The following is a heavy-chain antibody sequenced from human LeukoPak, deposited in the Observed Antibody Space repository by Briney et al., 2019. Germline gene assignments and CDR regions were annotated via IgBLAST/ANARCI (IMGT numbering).Heavy chain of an antibody. CDR3: AKGSRYDYSDYGTYYYYGMDV. CDR1: GFTFGDYA. D-gene: IGHD4-11*01. J-gene: IGHJ6*02. CDR2: ISEDGSTT. V-gene: IGHV3-43*02. Sequence: GGSLRLSCAASGFTFGDYAMHWVRQAAGKGLEWVALISEDGSTTDYADSVQGRFTITRGNSENSLYLAMISLHTDDTALYYCAKGSRYDYSDYGTYYYYGMDVWGQGTTVTVSS.